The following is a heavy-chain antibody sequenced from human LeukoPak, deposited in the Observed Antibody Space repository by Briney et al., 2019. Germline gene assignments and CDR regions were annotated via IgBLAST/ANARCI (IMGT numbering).Heavy chain of an antibody. D-gene: IGHD3-16*01. CDR3: VRVGNSLNYFDC. CDR1: GFSFSSYE. V-gene: IGHV3-48*03. J-gene: IGHJ4*02. Sequence: GGSLRLSCAASGFSFSSYEMNWVRQAPGKGLEWVSYIRSSGITTYYADSAKGRFTISRDNAKDSLYLQMNSLRAEDTAVYYCVRVGNSLNYFDCWGQGTLVTVSS. CDR2: IRSSGITT.